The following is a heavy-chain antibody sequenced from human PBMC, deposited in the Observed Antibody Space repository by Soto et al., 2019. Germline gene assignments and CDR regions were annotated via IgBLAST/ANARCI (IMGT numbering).Heavy chain of an antibody. CDR3: ARAQMYSGAYHDY. CDR1: GYTFTNFG. Sequence: QVHLVQSRAEVKNPGASVEVSCKASGYTFTNFGINWVRQAPGQGLEWMGWITPYNGNANYAQKHQGRLTITTDTSTSTAYMELRSLRSDDTAVYFCARAQMYSGAYHDYWGQGTLVTVSS. J-gene: IGHJ4*02. D-gene: IGHD1-26*01. CDR2: ITPYNGNA. V-gene: IGHV1-18*04.